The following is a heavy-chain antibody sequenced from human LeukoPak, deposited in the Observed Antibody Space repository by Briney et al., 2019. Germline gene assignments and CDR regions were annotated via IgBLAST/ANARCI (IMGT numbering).Heavy chain of an antibody. CDR2: TSGSGGST. D-gene: IGHD3-9*01. CDR1: GFTFSSYA. CDR3: AKGDDILTGSPFDY. Sequence: GGSLRLSCAASGFTFSSYAMSWVRQAPGKGLEWVSATSGSGGSTYYADSVKGRFTISRDNSKNTLYLQMNSLRAEDTAVYYCAKGDDILTGSPFDYWGQGTLVTVSS. J-gene: IGHJ4*02. V-gene: IGHV3-23*01.